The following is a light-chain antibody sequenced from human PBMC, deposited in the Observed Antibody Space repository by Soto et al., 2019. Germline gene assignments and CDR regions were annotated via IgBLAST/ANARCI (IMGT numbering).Light chain of an antibody. Sequence: QSVLTQPPSVSGAPGQRVTISCTGSSSNIGAGYDVHWYQQLPGIAPKLIIYGNTNRPSGVPDRFSGSKSCTSASLAITGLQAEDEADYYCLSFDSSLSVVFGGGTKLTVL. CDR2: GNT. CDR1: SSNIGAGYD. V-gene: IGLV1-40*01. J-gene: IGLJ2*01. CDR3: LSFDSSLSVV.